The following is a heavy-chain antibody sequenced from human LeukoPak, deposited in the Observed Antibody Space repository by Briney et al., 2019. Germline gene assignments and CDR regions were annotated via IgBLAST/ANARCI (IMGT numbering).Heavy chain of an antibody. CDR3: ARGSIAVAGTFDY. Sequence: SETLSLTCAVYGGSFSGYYWSWIRQPPGKGLEWIGEINHSGSTNYNPSLKSRVTISVDTSKNQFSPKLSSVTAADTAVYYCARGSIAVAGTFDYWGQGTLVTVSS. J-gene: IGHJ4*02. CDR2: INHSGST. V-gene: IGHV4-34*01. CDR1: GGSFSGYY. D-gene: IGHD6-19*01.